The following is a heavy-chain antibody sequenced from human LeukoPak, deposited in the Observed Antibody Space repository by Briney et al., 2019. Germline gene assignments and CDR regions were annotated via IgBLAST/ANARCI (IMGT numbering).Heavy chain of an antibody. CDR2: IYYSGST. CDR1: GGSVSSGSYY. Sequence: SETLSLTCTVSGGSVSSGSYYWSWIRQPPGKGLEWIGYIYYSGSTNYNPSLKSRVTISVDTSKNQFSLKLSSVTAADTAVYYCARAPTYHDIWTGYYIWFDPWGQGTLVTVSS. J-gene: IGHJ5*02. V-gene: IGHV4-61*01. CDR3: ARAPTYHDIWTGYYIWFDP. D-gene: IGHD3-9*01.